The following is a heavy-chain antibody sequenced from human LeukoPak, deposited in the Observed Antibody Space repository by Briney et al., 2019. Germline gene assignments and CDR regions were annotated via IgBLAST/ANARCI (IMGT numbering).Heavy chain of an antibody. CDR1: GYTVSSYG. J-gene: IGHJ4*02. Sequence: ASVKVSCKASGYTVSSYGISWVRQAPGQGLEGRGGISAYNGNTNYAQKLQGRVTMTTDTSTSTAYMELRSLRSDDTAVYYCARDAAGDYYDSSGSFDYWGQGTLVTVSS. V-gene: IGHV1-18*01. CDR3: ARDAAGDYYDSSGSFDY. D-gene: IGHD3-22*01. CDR2: ISAYNGNT.